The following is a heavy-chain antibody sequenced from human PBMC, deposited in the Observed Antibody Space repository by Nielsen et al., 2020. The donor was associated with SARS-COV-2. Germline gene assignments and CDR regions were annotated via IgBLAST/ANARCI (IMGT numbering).Heavy chain of an antibody. CDR2: ISAGSTYT. V-gene: IGHV3-11*05. J-gene: IGHJ4*02. D-gene: IGHD6-19*01. Sequence: GGSLRLSCAASGFSFSDYYMSWVRQAPGKGLEWISYISAGSTYTNYSDSVKGRFTISKDMSKNTLYQQMNSLRAEDTAVYFCAKGQQWLDELDYWGQGTLVTVSS. CDR3: AKGQQWLDELDY. CDR1: GFSFSDYY.